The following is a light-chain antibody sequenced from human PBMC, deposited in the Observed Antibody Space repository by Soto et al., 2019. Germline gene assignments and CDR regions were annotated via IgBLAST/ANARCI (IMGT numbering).Light chain of an antibody. Sequence: QSALTQPASVSGSPGRSITISCTGTSSDVGGYNYVSWYQQHPGKAPKPLIYEVSNRPSGVSNRFSGSKSGNTASLTISGLPAEDEADYYCSSYTSSSTRVFGGGTKLTVL. V-gene: IGLV2-14*01. J-gene: IGLJ3*02. CDR1: SSDVGGYNY. CDR2: EVS. CDR3: SSYTSSSTRV.